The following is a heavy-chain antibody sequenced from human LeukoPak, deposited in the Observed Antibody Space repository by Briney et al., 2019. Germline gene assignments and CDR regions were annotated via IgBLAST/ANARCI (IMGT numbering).Heavy chain of an antibody. Sequence: PSQTLSLTCTVSGGSISSGDYYWSWIRQPPGKGLEWIGYIYYSGSTYYNPSLKSRVTISVDTSKNQFSLKLNSVTAADTAVYYCAREKKHCSSTSCYAGYYYGMDVWGKGTTVTVSS. J-gene: IGHJ6*04. D-gene: IGHD2-2*01. CDR1: GGSISSGDYY. CDR3: AREKKHCSSTSCYAGYYYGMDV. V-gene: IGHV4-30-4*01. CDR2: IYYSGST.